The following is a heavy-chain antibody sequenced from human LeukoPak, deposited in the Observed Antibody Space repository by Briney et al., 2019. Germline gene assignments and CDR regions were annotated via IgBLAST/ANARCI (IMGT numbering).Heavy chain of an antibody. D-gene: IGHD3-10*01. V-gene: IGHV4-39*01. Sequence: PSETLSLTCTVAGGSISSSSYYWGWTRQPPGKGLEWIGSIYYSGSTYYNPSLKRRVTISVDTSKNQFSLKLSSVTAADTAVYYCARQGWFGELLSPLDYWGQGTLVTVSS. J-gene: IGHJ4*02. CDR1: GGSISSSSYY. CDR2: IYYSGST. CDR3: ARQGWFGELLSPLDY.